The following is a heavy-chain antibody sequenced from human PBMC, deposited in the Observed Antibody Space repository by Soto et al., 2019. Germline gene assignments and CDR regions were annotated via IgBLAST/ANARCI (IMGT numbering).Heavy chain of an antibody. D-gene: IGHD2-15*01. CDR3: ARLRVVVVAATQRGNWFDP. V-gene: IGHV4-34*01. J-gene: IGHJ5*02. CDR1: GGSFSCYY. Sequence: PSETLSLTCAVYGGSFSCYYWSWIRQPPGKGLEWIGEINHSGSTNYNPSLKSRVTISVDTSKNQFSLKLSSVTAADTAVYYCARLRVVVVAATQRGNWFDPWGQGTLVTVSS. CDR2: INHSGST.